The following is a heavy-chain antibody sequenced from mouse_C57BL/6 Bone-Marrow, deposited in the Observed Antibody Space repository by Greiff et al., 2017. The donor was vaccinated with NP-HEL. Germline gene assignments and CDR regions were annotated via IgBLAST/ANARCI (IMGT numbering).Heavy chain of an antibody. D-gene: IGHD4-1*01. CDR1: GFTFSSYG. V-gene: IGHV5-6*01. CDR2: ISSGGSYT. CDR3: ASQNWDGGFAY. J-gene: IGHJ3*01. Sequence: EVKLMESGGDLVKPGGSLKLSCAASGFTFSSYGMSWVRQTPDKRLEWVATISSGGSYTYSPDSVTGRFTLSRDNAKNTLYLQMSSLKSEDTAMYYCASQNWDGGFAYWGQGTLVTVSA.